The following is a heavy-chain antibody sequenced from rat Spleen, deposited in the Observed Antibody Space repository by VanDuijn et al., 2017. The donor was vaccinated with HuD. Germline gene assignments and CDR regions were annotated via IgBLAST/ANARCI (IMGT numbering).Heavy chain of an antibody. CDR2: ISYDGSST. Sequence: EVQLVESDGGLVQPGRSLKLSCAAPGFTFSDYYMAWVRQAPTKGLEWVATISYDGSSTYYRDSVKGRFTISRGNAKSTLYLQMDSLRYEDTATYYCARHSGYNVMDAWGQGASVTVSS. D-gene: IGHD4-3*01. CDR3: ARHSGYNVMDA. V-gene: IGHV5-29*01. CDR1: GFTFSDYY. J-gene: IGHJ4*01.